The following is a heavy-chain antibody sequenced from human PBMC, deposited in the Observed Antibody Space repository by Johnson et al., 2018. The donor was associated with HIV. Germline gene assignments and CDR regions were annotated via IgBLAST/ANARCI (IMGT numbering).Heavy chain of an antibody. J-gene: IGHJ3*02. CDR3: AKDMSRVVTPWAVSFDI. CDR1: GFTFDNFA. CDR2: ISWDSGTI. V-gene: IGHV3-9*01. D-gene: IGHD4-23*01. Sequence: VQLVESGGGLVKPGGSLRLSCAASGFTFDNFAMHWVRQAPGKGLEWVSSISWDSGTIGYADSVKGRFTISRDNAKISLYLQMDSLRAEDTAVYYCAKDMSRVVTPWAVSFDIWGQGTMVTVSS.